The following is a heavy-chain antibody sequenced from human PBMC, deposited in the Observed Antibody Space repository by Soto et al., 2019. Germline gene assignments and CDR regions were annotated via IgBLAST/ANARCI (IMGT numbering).Heavy chain of an antibody. V-gene: IGHV3-23*01. Sequence: EVQLLESGGGLVQPGGSLRLSCVASGFTFDIFAMSWVRQAPGKGLEWVAGLNGGGGETFYADSVKGRFTVTRDNSKNTMFLEMRNVRADDTAVYSCAKDRESTAVPWYFGHWGQGSLVIVSS. CDR1: GFTFDIFA. J-gene: IGHJ4*02. CDR3: AKDRESTAVPWYFGH. D-gene: IGHD2-8*02. CDR2: LNGGGGET.